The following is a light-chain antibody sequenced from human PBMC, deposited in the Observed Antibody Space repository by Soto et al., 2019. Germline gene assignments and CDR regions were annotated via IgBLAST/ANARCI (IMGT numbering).Light chain of an antibody. Sequence: DIQMTQSPSTLSGSVVDRVTITCLASQTISSWLAWYQQKPGKAPKLLIYKASTLKSGVPSRFSGSGSGTEFTLTISSLQPDDFATYYCQHYKMYSPWTFGQGTKVDIK. CDR2: KAS. CDR1: QTISSW. J-gene: IGKJ1*01. CDR3: QHYKMYSPWT. V-gene: IGKV1-5*03.